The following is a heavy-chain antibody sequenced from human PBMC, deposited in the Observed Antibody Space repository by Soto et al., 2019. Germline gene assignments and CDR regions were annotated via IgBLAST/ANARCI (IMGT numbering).Heavy chain of an antibody. J-gene: IGHJ5*02. CDR2: IYYSGST. Sequence: QLQLQESGPGLVKPSETLSLTCTVSGGSISSSSYYWGWIRQPPGKGLEWIGSIYYSGSTYYNPSLKSRVTISVDTSKNQFSLKLSSVTAADTAVYYCARHLLELDKDWELLSSWFDPWGQGTLVTVSS. CDR1: GGSISSSSYY. D-gene: IGHD1-26*01. V-gene: IGHV4-39*01. CDR3: ARHLLELDKDWELLSSWFDP.